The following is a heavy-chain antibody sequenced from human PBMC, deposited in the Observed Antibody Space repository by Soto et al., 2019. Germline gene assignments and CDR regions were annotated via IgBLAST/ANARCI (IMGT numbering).Heavy chain of an antibody. D-gene: IGHD4-4*01. Sequence: SETLSLTCTVSGGSISSSSYYWGWIRQPPRKGLEWIGNIHYSGSTFYNSSLKSRVTMSVDTSTHQFSLELTSATAADTAVYYGARLQYMTALTHFDSWGQGALVTVSS. CDR1: GGSISSSSYY. CDR2: IHYSGST. V-gene: IGHV4-39*01. CDR3: ARLQYMTALTHFDS. J-gene: IGHJ4*02.